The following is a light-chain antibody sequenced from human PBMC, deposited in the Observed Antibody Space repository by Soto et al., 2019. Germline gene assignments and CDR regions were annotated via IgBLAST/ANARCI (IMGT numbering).Light chain of an antibody. J-gene: IGKJ4*01. Sequence: EVVMTQSPATLSVSPGERATLSCRASQSVNIKVAWYQQKPGQAPRLLIYGASSRATGIPDRFSGSGSGTDFTLTISRLEPEDFAVYYCQQYGSSSLTFGGGTKVDIK. V-gene: IGKV3-20*01. CDR2: GAS. CDR3: QQYGSSSLT. CDR1: QSVNIK.